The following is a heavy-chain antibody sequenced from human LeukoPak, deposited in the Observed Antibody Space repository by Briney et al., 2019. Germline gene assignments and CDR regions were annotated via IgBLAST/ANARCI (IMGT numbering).Heavy chain of an antibody. CDR3: ARSGSYYSFQH. V-gene: IGHV4-39*01. CDR1: GGSISSSSYY. CDR2: IFYSGST. D-gene: IGHD1-26*01. J-gene: IGHJ1*01. Sequence: SETLSLTCTLSGGSISSSSYYWGWVRQPPGKGLELIGSIFYSGSTYYNPSIKGRATISVDTSKNLFFLKLSSVTAADTAVYYCARSGSYYSFQHWGQGTLVTVSS.